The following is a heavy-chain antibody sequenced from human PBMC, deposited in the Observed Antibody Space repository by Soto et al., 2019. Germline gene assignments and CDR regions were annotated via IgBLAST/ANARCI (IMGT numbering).Heavy chain of an antibody. Sequence: QVQLQESGSGVLKPSETLSLTCAVSGDSISSGDYSWSWIRQPPGKGLEWIGYIYHSGGVYYNPSLRSRVSMSVDRSNNRFSLRLRSVTAADTATYYCARVVNDLISDSEYYFESWGQGPLVSVSS. J-gene: IGHJ4*02. D-gene: IGHD2-21*01. CDR1: GDSISSGDYS. V-gene: IGHV4-30-2*01. CDR3: ARVVNDLISDSEYYFES. CDR2: IYHSGGV.